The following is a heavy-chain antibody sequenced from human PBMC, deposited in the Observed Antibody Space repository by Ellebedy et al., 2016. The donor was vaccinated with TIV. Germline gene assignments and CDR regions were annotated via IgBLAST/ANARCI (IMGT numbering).Heavy chain of an antibody. CDR3: AKWSPRRGWFHP. J-gene: IGHJ5*02. D-gene: IGHD2-15*01. CDR1: GGSVSPYY. CDR2: VFSSGST. Sequence: SETLSLTXTVSGGSVSPYYWTWIRQAPGKGLEWIGYVFSSGSTDYNPHLFSRVTISLVESQNRVSLRLTSVTADDTAIYYCAKWSPRRGWFHPWGQGILVTVSS. V-gene: IGHV4-4*08.